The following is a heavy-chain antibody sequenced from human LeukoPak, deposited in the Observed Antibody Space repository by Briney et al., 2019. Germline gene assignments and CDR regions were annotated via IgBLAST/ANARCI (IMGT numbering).Heavy chain of an antibody. D-gene: IGHD3-10*01. V-gene: IGHV3-21*01. CDR2: ISSRSKNV. J-gene: IGHJ4*02. Sequence: GGSLRLSCAASGFAFSDYTINWVRQAPGKGLEWISSISSRSKNVYYADSVRGRFIISRDNAKNSLFLQMNGLRAEDTAFYYCAIVYSSYDGPDYFDLWGQGTLVTVSS. CDR3: AIVYSSYDGPDYFDL. CDR1: GFAFSDYT.